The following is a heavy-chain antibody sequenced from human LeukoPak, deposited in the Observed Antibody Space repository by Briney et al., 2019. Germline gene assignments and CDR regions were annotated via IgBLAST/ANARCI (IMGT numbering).Heavy chain of an antibody. Sequence: ASVKVSCKASGYTFTSYGISWVRQAPGQGLEWMGWINAYNGNTNYAQKLQGRVTMTTDTSTSTAYMEPRSLRSDDTAVYYCARVYCSSTSCYREPSYYYYYMDVWGKGTTVTVSS. CDR3: ARVYCSSTSCYREPSYYYYYMDV. V-gene: IGHV1-18*01. CDR2: INAYNGNT. D-gene: IGHD2-2*02. J-gene: IGHJ6*03. CDR1: GYTFTSYG.